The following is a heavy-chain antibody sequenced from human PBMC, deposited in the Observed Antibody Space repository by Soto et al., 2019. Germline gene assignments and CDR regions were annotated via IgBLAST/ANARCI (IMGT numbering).Heavy chain of an antibody. CDR1: GFTFSSYA. CDR3: AKDVQRSGWYGAPSRRGPFDY. D-gene: IGHD6-19*01. J-gene: IGHJ4*02. Sequence: GGSLRLFCAASGFTFSSYAMRWVRQAPGKGLEWVSAISGSGGSTYYADSVKGRFTISRDNSKNTLYLQMNSLRAEDTAVCYCAKDVQRSGWYGAPSRRGPFDYWGQGTLVTVSS. CDR2: ISGSGGST. V-gene: IGHV3-23*01.